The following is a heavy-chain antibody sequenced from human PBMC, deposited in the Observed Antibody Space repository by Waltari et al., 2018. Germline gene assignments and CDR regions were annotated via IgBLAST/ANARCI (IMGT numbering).Heavy chain of an antibody. CDR2: ST. CDR3: ARASPSYYYDSSGYLDY. V-gene: IGHV4-59*01. Sequence: STNYNPSLKSRVTISVDTSKNQFSLKLSSVTAADTAVYYCARASPSYYYDSSGYLDYWGQGTLVTVSS. D-gene: IGHD3-22*01. J-gene: IGHJ4*02.